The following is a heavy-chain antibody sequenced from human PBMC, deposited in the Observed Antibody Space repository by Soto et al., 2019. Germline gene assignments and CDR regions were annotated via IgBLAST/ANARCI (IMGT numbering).Heavy chain of an antibody. J-gene: IGHJ3*02. CDR1: GGTISTGGYS. D-gene: IGHD2-8*01. CDR2: TYHSGNP. V-gene: IGHV4-30-2*05. CDR3: TRGYCNNGICYYDAFDI. Sequence: SETLSLTCGVSGGTISTGGYSWAWIRQPPGKALEWIGHTYHSGNPYYNPSLKSRVTISVDTSENHFSLKLSSVTAADTAVYYCTRGYCNNGICYYDAFDIWGQGTMVTVSS.